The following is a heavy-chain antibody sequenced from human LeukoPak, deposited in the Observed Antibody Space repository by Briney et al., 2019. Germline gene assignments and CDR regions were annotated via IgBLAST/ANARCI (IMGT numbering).Heavy chain of an antibody. CDR2: IDSTSNYI. Sequence: GSLRLSCAASAFTFSSYSMSWVRQAPGKGLEWVSSIDSTSNYIYYADSVRGRFTISRDNAKNSLYLQMNSLRADDTAVYYCAKTSLSDPSGHYYYMDVWGKGTTLTVSS. CDR3: AKTSLSDPSGHYYYMDV. CDR1: AFTFSSYS. D-gene: IGHD3-3*01. V-gene: IGHV3-21*01. J-gene: IGHJ6*03.